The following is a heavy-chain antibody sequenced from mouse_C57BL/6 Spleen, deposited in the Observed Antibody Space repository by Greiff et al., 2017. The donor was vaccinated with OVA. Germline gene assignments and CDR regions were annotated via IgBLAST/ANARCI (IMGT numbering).Heavy chain of an antibody. J-gene: IGHJ1*03. CDR3: ARHERDYYGSSYWYFDV. D-gene: IGHD1-1*01. Sequence: VQLQQSGAELVKPGASVKLSCKASGYTFTEYTIHWVKQRSGQGLEWIGWFYPGSGSIKYNEKFKDKATLTADKSSSTVYMELGRLTSEDSAVYFCARHERDYYGSSYWYFDVWGTGTTVTVSS. CDR2: FYPGSGSI. CDR1: GYTFTEYT. V-gene: IGHV1-62-2*01.